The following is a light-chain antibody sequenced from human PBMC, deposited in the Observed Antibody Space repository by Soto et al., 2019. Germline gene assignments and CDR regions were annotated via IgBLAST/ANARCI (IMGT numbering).Light chain of an antibody. CDR1: QSIRGS. CDR2: GAF. Sequence: EIVMTQSPPTLPVSPGESATLSCWASQSIRGSLAWYQLRPGQAPRLLIYGAFTRATGVPARFSGSGSGTEFTLTITSLQSEDFAVYYCQQYHTWPPLTFGGGTKVEIK. CDR3: QQYHTWPPLT. J-gene: IGKJ4*01. V-gene: IGKV3-15*01.